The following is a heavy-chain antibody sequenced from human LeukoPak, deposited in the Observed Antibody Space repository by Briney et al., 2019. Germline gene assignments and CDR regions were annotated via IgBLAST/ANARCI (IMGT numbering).Heavy chain of an antibody. CDR3: ARDYGGKFDY. V-gene: IGHV4-59*01. Sequence: SETLSLTCTVSGGSISSYYWSWIRQPPGKGLEWIGYIYYSGSTNYNPSLKSRVTISVDTSKSQLSLKLSSVTAADTAVYYCARDYGGKFDYWGQGTLVTVSS. CDR2: IYYSGST. D-gene: IGHD4/OR15-4a*01. J-gene: IGHJ4*02. CDR1: GGSISSYY.